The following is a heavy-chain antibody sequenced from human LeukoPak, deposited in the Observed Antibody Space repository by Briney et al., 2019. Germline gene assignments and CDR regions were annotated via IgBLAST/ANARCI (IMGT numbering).Heavy chain of an antibody. Sequence: GGSLRLSCTTSGFTFSHYAMHWVRQAPGKGLQWVAVIWNDGSDKYYGDSVKGRFTISRDNSKKTVCLQLSSLRVEDTAVYYCAKDAERGFDFSNSLQSWGQGTLVTVSS. CDR1: GFTFSHYA. D-gene: IGHD4-11*01. J-gene: IGHJ4*02. CDR2: IWNDGSDK. CDR3: AKDAERGFDFSNSLQS. V-gene: IGHV3-33*06.